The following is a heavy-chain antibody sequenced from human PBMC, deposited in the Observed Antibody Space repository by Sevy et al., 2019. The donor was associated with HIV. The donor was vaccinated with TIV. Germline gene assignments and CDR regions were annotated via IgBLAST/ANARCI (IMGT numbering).Heavy chain of an antibody. V-gene: IGHV3-15*07. J-gene: IGHJ4*02. CDR2: IKSKTDGGKT. D-gene: IGHD3-3*01. CDR3: TTEVGVFGGVNYFDY. Sequence: GGSLRLSCAASGFTFRNAWMNWVRQAPGKGLEWVGRIKSKTDGGKTAYAAPGKGRFTIARDDSKNTLYLQMNSLKTEDTAVYYCTTEVGVFGGVNYFDYWGQGTLVTVSS. CDR1: GFTFRNAW.